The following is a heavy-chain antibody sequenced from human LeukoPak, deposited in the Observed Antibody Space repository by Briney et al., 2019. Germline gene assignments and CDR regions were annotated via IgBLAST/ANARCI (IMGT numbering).Heavy chain of an antibody. CDR3: ARGALMVFGGNYYYYMDV. Sequence: PSETLSLTCTVSGGSISSYYWSWIRQPAGKVLEWIGRIYTSGSTNYNPSLKSRVTMSVDTSKNQFSLKLSSVTAADTAVYYCARGALMVFGGNYYYYMDVWGKGTTVTVSS. V-gene: IGHV4-4*07. CDR2: IYTSGST. CDR1: GGSISSYY. J-gene: IGHJ6*03. D-gene: IGHD2-8*01.